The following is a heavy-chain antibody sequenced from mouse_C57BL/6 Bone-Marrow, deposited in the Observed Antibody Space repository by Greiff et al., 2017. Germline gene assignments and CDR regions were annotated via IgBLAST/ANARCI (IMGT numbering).Heavy chain of an antibody. CDR3: ARRADGSSSWYFDV. J-gene: IGHJ1*03. D-gene: IGHD1-1*01. Sequence: EVQLVESGGGLVKPGGSLKLSCAASGFTFSSYTMSWVRQTPEKRLEWVATISGGGGNTYYPDSVKGRFTISRDNAKHTLYLQLSSLRSEDTALYYCARRADGSSSWYFDVWGTGTTVTVSA. CDR2: ISGGGGNT. V-gene: IGHV5-9*01. CDR1: GFTFSSYT.